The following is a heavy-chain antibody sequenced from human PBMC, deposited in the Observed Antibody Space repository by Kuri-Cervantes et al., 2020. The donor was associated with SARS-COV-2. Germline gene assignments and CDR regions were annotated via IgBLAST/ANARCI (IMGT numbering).Heavy chain of an antibody. Sequence: LSLTCAASGFTFSSYGMHWVRQAPGKGLEWVAFIRYDGSNKYYADSVKGRFTISRDNSKNTLYPQMNSLRAEDTAVYYCAKDKQGNHDYWGQGTLVTVSS. V-gene: IGHV3-30*02. CDR2: IRYDGSNK. D-gene: IGHD4-23*01. J-gene: IGHJ4*02. CDR3: AKDKQGNHDY. CDR1: GFTFSSYG.